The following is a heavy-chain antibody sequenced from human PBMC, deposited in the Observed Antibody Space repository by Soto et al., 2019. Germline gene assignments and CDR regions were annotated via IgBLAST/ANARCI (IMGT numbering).Heavy chain of an antibody. CDR2: SNPKSGGT. CDR3: ATLGAGALDY. Sequence: QVQLVQSGAAVKKPGASVKVSCKASGYTFNDYYIHWVRQAPGQGLEGMGWSNPKSGGTNFAQKFQGRVTLTRDTSITTAYMEVSRLRTDDTAVYYCATLGAGALDYWGQGSLVTVSS. CDR1: GYTFNDYY. D-gene: IGHD3-16*01. J-gene: IGHJ4*02. V-gene: IGHV1-2*02.